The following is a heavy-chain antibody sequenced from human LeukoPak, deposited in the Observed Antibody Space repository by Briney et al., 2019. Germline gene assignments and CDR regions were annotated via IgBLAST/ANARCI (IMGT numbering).Heavy chain of an antibody. CDR1: GFTVSSNS. CDR3: ARKVVAATLRFDP. J-gene: IGHJ5*02. V-gene: IGHV3-53*01. D-gene: IGHD2-15*01. CDR2: IYSDNT. Sequence: PGGSLRLSCTVSGFTVSSNSMSWVRQAPGKGLEWVSFIYSDNTHYSDSVKGRFTISRDNSKNTLYLQMNSLRAEDTAVYYCARKVVAATLRFDPWGQGTLVTVSS.